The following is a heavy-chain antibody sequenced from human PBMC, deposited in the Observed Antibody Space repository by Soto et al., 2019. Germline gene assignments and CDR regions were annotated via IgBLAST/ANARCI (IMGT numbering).Heavy chain of an antibody. V-gene: IGHV4-34*01. CDR2: INHSGST. CDR3: ARDKITGLFDY. Sequence: SETLSLTCAVYGGSFSGYYGTWIRQPPGTGLEWIGEINHSGSTNYNPSLKSRVTISVDTSKNQFSLKLTSVTAADTAVYYCARDKITGLFDYWGQGTLVTVS. J-gene: IGHJ4*02. CDR1: GGSFSGYY. D-gene: IGHD2-8*02.